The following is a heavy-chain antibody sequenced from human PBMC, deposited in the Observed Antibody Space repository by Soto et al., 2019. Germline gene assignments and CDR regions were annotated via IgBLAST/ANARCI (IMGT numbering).Heavy chain of an antibody. J-gene: IGHJ3*02. Sequence: EVQLVESGGVVVQPGGSLRLSCAASGFTFDDYTMHWVRQAPGKGLEWVSLISWDGGSTYYADSVKGRFTISRDNSKNSLYQQMNSLRTEDTALYYCAKDDGHSSGYYGGAFDIWGQGTMVTVSS. V-gene: IGHV3-43*01. D-gene: IGHD3-22*01. CDR3: AKDDGHSSGYYGGAFDI. CDR1: GFTFDDYT. CDR2: ISWDGGST.